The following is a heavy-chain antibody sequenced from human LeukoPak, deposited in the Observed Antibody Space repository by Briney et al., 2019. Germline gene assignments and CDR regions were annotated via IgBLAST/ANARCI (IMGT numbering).Heavy chain of an antibody. CDR1: GFTFSSYA. CDR3: AKAGQQRGFSLWMDV. V-gene: IGHV3-23*01. J-gene: IGHJ6*04. Sequence: GGSVRLSCAASGFTFSSYAMSWVRQAPGKGLEWVSAISGSGGSTYYADSVKGRFTISRDNSKNTLYLQMNSLRAEDTAVYYCAKAGQQRGFSLWMDVWGKGTTVTVSS. CDR2: ISGSGGST. D-gene: IGHD6-13*01.